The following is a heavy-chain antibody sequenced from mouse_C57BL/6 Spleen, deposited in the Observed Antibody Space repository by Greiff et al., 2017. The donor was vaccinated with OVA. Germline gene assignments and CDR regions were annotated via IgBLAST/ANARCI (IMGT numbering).Heavy chain of an antibody. CDR1: GYAFTNYL. V-gene: IGHV1-54*01. D-gene: IGHD1-1*01. J-gene: IGHJ2*01. CDR3: ARWGYGSSYAFFDY. Sequence: VQVVESGAELVRPGTSVKVSCKASGYAFTNYLIEWVKQRPGQGLEWIGVINPGSGGTNYNEKFKGKATLTADKSSSTAYMQLRSLTSEDSAVYFCARWGYGSSYAFFDYWGQGTTLTVSS. CDR2: INPGSGGT.